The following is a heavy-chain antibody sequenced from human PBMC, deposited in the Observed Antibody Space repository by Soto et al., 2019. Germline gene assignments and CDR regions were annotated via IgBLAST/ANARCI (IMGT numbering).Heavy chain of an antibody. V-gene: IGHV3-30*18. J-gene: IGHJ4*02. CDR3: AKASVWFGELLLPITDD. Sequence: PGGSLRLSCAASGFTFSSYGMHWVRQAPGKGLQWVAVISYDGSNKYYADSVKGRFTISRDNSKNTLYLQMNSLRAEDTAVYYCAKASVWFGELLLPITDDWGQGTLVTAPQ. CDR2: ISYDGSNK. D-gene: IGHD3-10*01. CDR1: GFTFSSYG.